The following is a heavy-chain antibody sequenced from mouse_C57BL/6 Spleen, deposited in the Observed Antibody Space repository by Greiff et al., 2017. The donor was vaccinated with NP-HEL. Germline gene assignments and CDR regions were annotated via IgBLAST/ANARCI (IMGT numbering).Heavy chain of an antibody. J-gene: IGHJ1*03. CDR1: GYTFTSYW. Sequence: QVQLQQPGAELVKPGASVKLSCKASGYTFTSYWMHWVKQRPGQGLEWIGMIHPNSGSTNYNEKFKSKATLTVDKSSSTAYMQLSSLTSEDSAVYYCASRHYGSSLYGYFDVWGTGTTVTVSS. CDR3: ASRHYGSSLYGYFDV. D-gene: IGHD1-1*01. CDR2: IHPNSGST. V-gene: IGHV1-64*01.